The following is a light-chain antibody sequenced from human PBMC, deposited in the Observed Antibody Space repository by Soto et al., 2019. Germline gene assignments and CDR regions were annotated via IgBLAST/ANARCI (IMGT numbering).Light chain of an antibody. Sequence: QAVVTRPPSASGTPGQRVTISCSGSKSNIGSNYVYWYKQLPGTAPKRLIYRNDERPSGVPDRFSGSKSGTSASLAISGLRSEDEADYYCAAWDDKLRGAVFGGGTQLTVL. CDR1: KSNIGSNY. V-gene: IGLV1-47*01. CDR3: AAWDDKLRGAV. J-gene: IGLJ7*01. CDR2: RND.